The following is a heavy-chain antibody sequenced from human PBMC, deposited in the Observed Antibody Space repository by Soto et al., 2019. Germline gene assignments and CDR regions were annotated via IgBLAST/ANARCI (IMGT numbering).Heavy chain of an antibody. Sequence: PSETLSLTCTVSGGSISSGDYYWSWIRQPPGKGLEWIGYIYYSGSTYYNPSLKSRVTISVDTSKNQFSLKLSSVTAADTAVYYCARAPSYDSSGYLWFDPWGQGTLVTVSS. CDR1: GGSISSGDYY. CDR3: ARAPSYDSSGYLWFDP. CDR2: IYYSGST. V-gene: IGHV4-30-4*01. D-gene: IGHD3-22*01. J-gene: IGHJ5*02.